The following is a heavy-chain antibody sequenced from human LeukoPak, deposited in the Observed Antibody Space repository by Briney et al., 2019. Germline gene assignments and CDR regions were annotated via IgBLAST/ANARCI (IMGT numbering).Heavy chain of an antibody. CDR1: GFTFTSYA. CDR3: AKDFLAMVRGVIMGEFDY. V-gene: IGHV3-23*01. J-gene: IGHJ4*02. CDR2: ITGSGGTT. D-gene: IGHD3-10*01. Sequence: GGSLRLSCAASGFTFTSYAMSWVRQAPGKGLEWVSAITGSGGTTYYADFVKGRFTISRDNSKNTLYLQMNSLRAEDTAVYYCAKDFLAMVRGVIMGEFDYWGQGTLVTVSS.